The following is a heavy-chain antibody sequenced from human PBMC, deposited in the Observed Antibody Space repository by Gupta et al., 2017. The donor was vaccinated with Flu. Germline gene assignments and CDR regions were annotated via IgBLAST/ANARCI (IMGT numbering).Heavy chain of an antibody. V-gene: IGHV1-2*06. CDR1: GYTFPDYY. Sequence: VQLVQSGAEVKKPGASVKVSCTASGYTFPDYYRHWVRKAPGQGLEWRARINPHSGSRNYQQKFQGRVTITEDSSLSTAYMELSRLRSDDTAVYYGAREKFCHTTSCYRYSDPWGQGTLVTVSS. CDR2: INPHSGSR. CDR3: AREKFCHTTSCYRYSDP. J-gene: IGHJ5*02. D-gene: IGHD2-2*02.